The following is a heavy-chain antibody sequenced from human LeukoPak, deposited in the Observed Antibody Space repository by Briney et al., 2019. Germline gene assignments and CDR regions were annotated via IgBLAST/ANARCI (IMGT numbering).Heavy chain of an antibody. D-gene: IGHD3-10*01. Sequence: GGSLRLSCAASGFTVSSNYMSWVRQAPGKGLEWVSVIYSGGSTYYADSVKGRFTISRDNSKNTLYLQMNSLRAEDTAVYYCARGAFYGSGSYDYWGQGTLVTVSS. CDR3: ARGAFYGSGSYDY. CDR1: GFTVSSNY. CDR2: IYSGGST. J-gene: IGHJ4*02. V-gene: IGHV3-53*01.